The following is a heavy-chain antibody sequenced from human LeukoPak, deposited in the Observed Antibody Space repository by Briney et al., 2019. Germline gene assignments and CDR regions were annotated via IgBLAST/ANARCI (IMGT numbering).Heavy chain of an antibody. J-gene: IGHJ4*02. D-gene: IGHD3-16*01. CDR2: ISTFNGYT. Sequence: APVKVSCKPSGYIFTSNSITWVRQASGQQLEWMGWISTFNGYTKYAQNLQGRITMTRDTSTRTVYLEMRNLRSDDTAVYFRARGEFYYDLWGQGTLVTVSS. CDR3: ARGEFYYDL. CDR1: GYIFTSNS. V-gene: IGHV1-18*04.